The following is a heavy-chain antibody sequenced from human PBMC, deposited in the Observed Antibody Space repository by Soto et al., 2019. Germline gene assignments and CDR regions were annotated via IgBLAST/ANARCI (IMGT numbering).Heavy chain of an antibody. CDR2: IYYSGST. V-gene: IGHV4-59*01. CDR1: GGSISSYY. D-gene: IGHD6-6*01. Sequence: PSETLSLTCTVSGGSISSYYWSWIRQPPGKGLEWIGYIYYSGSTNYNPSLKSPVTISIDTSKNQFSLKLSSVTAADTAVYYCARESIAARWSYFDYWGQGTLVTVSS. CDR3: ARESIAARWSYFDY. J-gene: IGHJ4*02.